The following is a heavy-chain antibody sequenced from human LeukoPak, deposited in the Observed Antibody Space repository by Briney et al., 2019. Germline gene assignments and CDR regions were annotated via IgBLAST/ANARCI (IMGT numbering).Heavy chain of an antibody. Sequence: ASVKVSCKASGYTFTSYGINWVRQAPGQGHEWMGWISGYNGNTDYAQKLQGRVTMTTDTSTSTAYMELRSLKSDDTAVYYCASLKNYYDSSGYLVTDAFDIWGQGTMVTVSS. D-gene: IGHD3-22*01. CDR1: GYTFTSYG. V-gene: IGHV1-18*01. J-gene: IGHJ3*02. CDR2: ISGYNGNT. CDR3: ASLKNYYDSSGYLVTDAFDI.